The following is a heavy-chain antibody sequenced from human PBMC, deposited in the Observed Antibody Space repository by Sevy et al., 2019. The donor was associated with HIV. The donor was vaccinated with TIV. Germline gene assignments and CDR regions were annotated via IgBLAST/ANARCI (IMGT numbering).Heavy chain of an antibody. J-gene: IGHJ6*02. CDR1: GFTFSNYA. CDR3: AKDALWFRELSAGMDV. Sequence: GGSLRLSCAASGFTFSNYAMNWVRQAPGKGLEWVSAISGSGGTTYDADSVKGRFTISRDKSQNTLYLQMNSLRAEDTAVYYCAKDALWFRELSAGMDVWGQGTTVTVSS. D-gene: IGHD3-10*01. CDR2: ISGSGGTT. V-gene: IGHV3-23*01.